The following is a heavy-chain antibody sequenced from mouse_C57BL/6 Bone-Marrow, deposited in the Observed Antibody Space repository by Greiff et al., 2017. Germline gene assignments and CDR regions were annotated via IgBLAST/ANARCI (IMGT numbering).Heavy chain of an antibody. CDR1: GYTFTSYW. J-gene: IGHJ4*01. Sequence: QVQLKQPGAELVKPGASVKLSCKASGYTFTSYWMHWVKQRPGQGLEWIGMIHPNSGSTNYNEKFKSKATLTVDKSSSTAYMQHSSLTSEDSAVYYCARRSNYGFYAMDYWGQGTSVTVYS. D-gene: IGHD2-5*01. CDR3: ARRSNYGFYAMDY. V-gene: IGHV1-64*01. CDR2: IHPNSGST.